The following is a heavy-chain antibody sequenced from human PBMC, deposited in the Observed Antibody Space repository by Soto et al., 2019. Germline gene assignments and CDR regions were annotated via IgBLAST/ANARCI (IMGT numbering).Heavy chain of an antibody. V-gene: IGHV3-23*01. CDR3: AGAYCSGTTCYGLYGMDV. D-gene: IGHD2-2*01. Sequence: GGSLRLSCAASGFSFTNYAIHFFRQSSFKWREWVSSMSGSGGGTYYADSVKGRFTISRDNSKNTLFLQMNSLRAEDTALYYCAGAYCSGTTCYGLYGMDVWGQGTTVTVSS. CDR1: GFSFTNYA. J-gene: IGHJ6*02. CDR2: MSGSGGGT.